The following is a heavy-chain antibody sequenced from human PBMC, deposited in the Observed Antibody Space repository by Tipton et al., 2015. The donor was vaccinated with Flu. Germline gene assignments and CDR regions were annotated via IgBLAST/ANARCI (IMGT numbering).Heavy chain of an antibody. CDR3: ARDHYYDGSGSVWFDP. V-gene: IGHV3-48*04. CDR2: ISSSSTNI. D-gene: IGHD3-22*01. J-gene: IGHJ5*02. Sequence: SLRLSCAASGFTFSTYSMNWVRQAPGKGLEWVSYISSSSTNIHYADSVKGRFTISRDNAKNSLYLQMNSLRAEDTAVYYCARDHYYDGSGSVWFDPWGQGSLVTVSS. CDR1: GFTFSTYS.